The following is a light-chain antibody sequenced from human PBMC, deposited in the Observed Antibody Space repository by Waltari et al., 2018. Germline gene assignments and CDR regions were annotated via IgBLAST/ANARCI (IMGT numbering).Light chain of an antibody. Sequence: QSVLTQPPSVSAAPGHRVTISCSGGRPNIGNNYVSWYRQFPGTAPKLLIYENTERPSGIPGRFSGSKSGTSATLDITGLQAGDEADYYCGTWDSSLSGAVFGGGTHLTVL. CDR3: GTWDSSLSGAV. CDR2: ENT. V-gene: IGLV1-51*02. CDR1: RPNIGNNY. J-gene: IGLJ7*01.